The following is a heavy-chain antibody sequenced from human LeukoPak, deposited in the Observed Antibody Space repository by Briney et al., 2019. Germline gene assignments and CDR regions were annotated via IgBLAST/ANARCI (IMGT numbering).Heavy chain of an antibody. CDR2: ISAYNGNT. V-gene: IGHV1-18*04. J-gene: IGHJ4*02. Sequence: ASVKVSCKASGYTFTSYGIGWVRQAPGQGLEWMGWISAYNGNTNYAQKLQGRVTMTTDTSTSTAYMELRSLRSDDTAVYYCARLIVVVPAATGDDYWGQGTLVTVSS. CDR1: GYTFTSYG. D-gene: IGHD2-2*01. CDR3: ARLIVVVPAATGDDY.